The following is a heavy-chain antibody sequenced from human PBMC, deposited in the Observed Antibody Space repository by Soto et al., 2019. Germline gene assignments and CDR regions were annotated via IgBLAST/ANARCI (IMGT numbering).Heavy chain of an antibody. CDR2: INSDTGNT. V-gene: IGHV1-3*04. D-gene: IGHD5-12*01. Sequence: QVQLVQSGAEVTKPGASVQVSCKASGFTFSHHSIHWVRQAPGQRLEWMGWINSDTGNTKYSQKFQARLTITWDTSTKTAYMELSNLQADDTAVYYCVRGKEARVWFDPWGQGTLVTVSS. CDR3: VRGKEARVWFDP. CDR1: GFTFSHHS. J-gene: IGHJ5*02.